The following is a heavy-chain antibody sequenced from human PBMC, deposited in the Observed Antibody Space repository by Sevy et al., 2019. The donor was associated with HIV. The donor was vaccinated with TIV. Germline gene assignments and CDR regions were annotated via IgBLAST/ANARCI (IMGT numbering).Heavy chain of an antibody. D-gene: IGHD1-26*01. J-gene: IGHJ4*02. CDR3: AKGLREWEVQGVFDY. CDR1: GFSFSDFA. CDR2: LSGSGGNT. V-gene: IGHV3-23*01. Sequence: GGSLRLSCAASGFSFSDFAMNWVRQAPGKGLEWDSVLSGSGGNTFYADSVKGRFTISRDNSKNTMYLQMNNLRAEDTAIYYCAKGLREWEVQGVFDYWGQGTLVTVSS.